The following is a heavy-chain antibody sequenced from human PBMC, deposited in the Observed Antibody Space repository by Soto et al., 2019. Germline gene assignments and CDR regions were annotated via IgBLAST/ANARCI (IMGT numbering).Heavy chain of an antibody. Sequence: QVQLVQSGAEVKKPGASVKVSCKASGYTFTNYDISWVRQAPGQGLEWMGWISAYNGNTNYVQKFQGRVAMTTDPSTSTADLELRSLISDGTAVYCCAIGAPDCNYGGYDYWGQGTLVTFPS. CDR2: ISAYNGNT. CDR1: GYTFTNYD. V-gene: IGHV1-18*01. J-gene: IGHJ4*02. D-gene: IGHD4-17*01. CDR3: AIGAPDCNYGGYDY.